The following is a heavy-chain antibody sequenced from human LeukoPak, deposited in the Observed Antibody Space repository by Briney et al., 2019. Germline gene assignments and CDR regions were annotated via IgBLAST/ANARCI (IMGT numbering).Heavy chain of an antibody. V-gene: IGHV3-23*01. Sequence: GGSLRLSCAASGFTFSSYAMSWVRQAPGKGLEWVSAISGSGGSTYYADSVKGRFTISRDNSKNTLYLQMNSPRAEDTAVYYCAKMAAALVGWELPLALLGWGQGTLVTVSS. CDR1: GFTFSSYA. CDR2: ISGSGGST. CDR3: AKMAAALVGWELPLALLG. D-gene: IGHD1-26*01. J-gene: IGHJ4*02.